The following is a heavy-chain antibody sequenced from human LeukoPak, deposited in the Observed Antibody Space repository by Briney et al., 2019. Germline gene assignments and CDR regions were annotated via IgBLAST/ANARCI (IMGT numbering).Heavy chain of an antibody. Sequence: ASVKVSCKASGYTFTGYYIHWVRQAPGQGLEWMGWINPNSGDTNYAQRFQGRVTMTRDTSTRTAYMELSSLRSDDTAVYYYATARGQNLPMDCFDYWGQGTLVTVSS. CDR2: INPNSGDT. CDR1: GYTFTGYY. CDR3: ATARGQNLPMDCFDY. V-gene: IGHV1-2*02. D-gene: IGHD3-10*01. J-gene: IGHJ4*02.